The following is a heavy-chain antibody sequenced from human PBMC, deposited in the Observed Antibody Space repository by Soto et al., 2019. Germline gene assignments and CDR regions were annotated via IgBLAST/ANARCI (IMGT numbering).Heavy chain of an antibody. CDR2: IKSKTDGGTT. CDR3: TTGRGDWTYYFDY. D-gene: IGHD2-21*02. V-gene: IGHV3-15*01. Sequence: PGGSLRLSCAASGFTFSNAWMSWGRQAPGKGLGWVGRIKSKTDGGTTDYAAPVKGRFTISRDDSKNTLYLQMNSLKTEDTAVYSCTTGRGDWTYYFDYWGQETLVTVSS. J-gene: IGHJ4*02. CDR1: GFTFSNAW.